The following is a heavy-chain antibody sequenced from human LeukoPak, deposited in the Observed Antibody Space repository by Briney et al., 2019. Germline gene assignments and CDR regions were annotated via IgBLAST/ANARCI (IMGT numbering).Heavy chain of an antibody. CDR3: AKDRRARRWFGELLLNFDY. CDR1: GFTFSTYA. D-gene: IGHD3-10*01. CDR2: ISHDGNNE. Sequence: GGSLRLSCAASGFTFSTYAMHWVRQAPGKGLEWVAIISHDGNNEYYAGSVKGRFAISRDNSKNTLYLQMNSLRAEDTAVYYCAKDRRARRWFGELLLNFDYWGQGTLVTVSS. J-gene: IGHJ4*02. V-gene: IGHV3-30*09.